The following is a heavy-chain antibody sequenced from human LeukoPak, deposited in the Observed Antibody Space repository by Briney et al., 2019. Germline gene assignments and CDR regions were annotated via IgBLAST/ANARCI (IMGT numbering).Heavy chain of an antibody. CDR1: GYTFTNYD. CDR3: ARGLRREQQLLRAFDY. Sequence: ASVNVSCKASGYTFTNYDINWVRQASGQGLEWMGWMNPNSGNTGSAQKFQGRVTMTSNTSISTAYMELSSLRSEDTAVYYCARGLRREQQLLRAFDYWGQGTLVTVSS. D-gene: IGHD6-13*01. CDR2: MNPNSGNT. J-gene: IGHJ4*02. V-gene: IGHV1-8*01.